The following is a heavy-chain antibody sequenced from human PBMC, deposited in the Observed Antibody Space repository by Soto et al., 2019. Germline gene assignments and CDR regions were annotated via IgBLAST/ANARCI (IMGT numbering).Heavy chain of an antibody. J-gene: IGHJ6*02. Sequence: GGSLRLSCAASGFDFSNSWIHWVRQGPGKGLVWVSHINSDGSGTTYADSVKGRFTISRDNAKNTVYLQMNGLRAEDTAVYYCAKDPAYAMDVWGRGTTVTVSS. CDR1: GFDFSNSW. D-gene: IGHD2-15*01. V-gene: IGHV3-74*01. CDR2: INSDGSGT. CDR3: AKDPAYAMDV.